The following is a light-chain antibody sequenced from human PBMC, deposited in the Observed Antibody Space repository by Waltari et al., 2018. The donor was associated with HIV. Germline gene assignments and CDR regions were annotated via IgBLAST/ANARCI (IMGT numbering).Light chain of an antibody. CDR3: SSYADRNGFYVV. CDR2: EVT. V-gene: IGLV2-8*01. CDR1: TSDIGVYNY. J-gene: IGLJ2*01. Sequence: QSALTQPPSASGSPRHSSTISCPGTTSDIGVYNYLSGYQQHPGKAPKLVISEVTKRPSGVPDRFSGSKSGTTASLTVSGLQAEDEADYYCSSYADRNGFYVVFGGGTRLTVL.